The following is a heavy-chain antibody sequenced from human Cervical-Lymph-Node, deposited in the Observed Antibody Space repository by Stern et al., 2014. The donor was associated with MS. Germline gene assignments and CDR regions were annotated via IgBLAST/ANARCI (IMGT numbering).Heavy chain of an antibody. CDR3: ARTRNYGSGRLDY. Sequence: VQLLESGAEVKKPGSSVKVSCKASGGTFSSYAISWVRQAPGQGLEWMGGIIPIFGTANYAQKFQGRVTITADESTSTAYMELSSLRSEDTAVYYCARTRNYGSGRLDYWGQGTLVTVSS. J-gene: IGHJ4*02. V-gene: IGHV1-69*01. CDR1: GGTFSSYA. D-gene: IGHD3-10*01. CDR2: IIPIFGTA.